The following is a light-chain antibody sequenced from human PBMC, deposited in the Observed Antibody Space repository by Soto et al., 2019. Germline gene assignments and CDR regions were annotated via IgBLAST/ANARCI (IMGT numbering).Light chain of an antibody. CDR3: GTWDSSLSAFYV. CDR2: DNN. CDR1: SSNIGNNY. V-gene: IGLV1-51*01. J-gene: IGLJ1*01. Sequence: QSVLTQPPSVSAAPGQKVTISCSGSSSNIGNNYVSWYQQLPGTAPKLLIYDNNKRPSGIPDRFSGSKSGTSATLDITGLQTGDEAYYYCGTWDSSLSAFYVFGTGTKLTVL.